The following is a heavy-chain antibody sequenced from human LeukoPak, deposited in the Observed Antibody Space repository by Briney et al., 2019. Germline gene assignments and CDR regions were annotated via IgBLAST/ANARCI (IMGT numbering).Heavy chain of an antibody. CDR3: ARISDSSGYYYRYWYFDL. Sequence: SETLSLTCTVSGGSISSGSYYWSWIRQPAGKGLEWIGRIYSSGSTNYNPSLKSRVTISLDTSKNQFSLKLSSVTAADTAVYYCARISDSSGYYYRYWYFDLWGRGTLVTVSS. CDR2: IYSSGST. V-gene: IGHV4-61*02. CDR1: GGSISSGSYY. D-gene: IGHD3-22*01. J-gene: IGHJ2*01.